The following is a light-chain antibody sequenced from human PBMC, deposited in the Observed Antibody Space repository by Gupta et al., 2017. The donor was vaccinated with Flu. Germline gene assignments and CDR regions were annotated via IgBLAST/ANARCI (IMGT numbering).Light chain of an antibody. CDR1: QSISSN. CDR2: GAS. V-gene: IGKV3-15*01. Sequence: ETVMTQSPATLSVSPGERATLSCRASQSISSNLAWYQQKLGQTPRLLIYGASTRATGIPARFSGSGSGTEFTLTISSLQSEDFAVYYCQQYDNWPRTFGQGTKVDIK. J-gene: IGKJ1*01. CDR3: QQYDNWPRT.